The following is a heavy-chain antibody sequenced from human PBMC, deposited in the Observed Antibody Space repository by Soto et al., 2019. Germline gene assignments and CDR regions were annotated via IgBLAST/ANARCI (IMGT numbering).Heavy chain of an antibody. CDR2: IYWDDDK. CDR3: AHRVLRTVFGLVTTTAIYFDF. Sequence: QITLNESGPTVVRPTEPLTLTCRFSGFSLTTSGVGVGWIRQSPGKAPEWLALIYWDDDKRYSASLKSRLTNTKDTSKNQVVLTVSDLDPTDTATYYCAHRVLRTVFGLVTTTAIYFDFWGQGTPVAVSS. CDR1: GFSLTTSGVG. V-gene: IGHV2-5*02. D-gene: IGHD3-3*01. J-gene: IGHJ4*02.